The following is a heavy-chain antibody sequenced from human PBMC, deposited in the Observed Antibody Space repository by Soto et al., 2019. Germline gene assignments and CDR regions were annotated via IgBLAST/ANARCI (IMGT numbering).Heavy chain of an antibody. CDR3: GKDPNGDYVGAFDN. CDR1: GFTFSNYA. J-gene: IGHJ3*02. Sequence: EVQLLESGGGLVQPGESLRLSCAASGFTFSNYAMSWVRQAPGKGPEWVAGIAANGGAAYLADSVKGRFTISRDNSKNTLYLQMNSLRPDDTALYYCGKDPNGDYVGAFDNCGQGTMVTVSS. V-gene: IGHV3-23*01. CDR2: IAANGGAA. D-gene: IGHD4-17*01.